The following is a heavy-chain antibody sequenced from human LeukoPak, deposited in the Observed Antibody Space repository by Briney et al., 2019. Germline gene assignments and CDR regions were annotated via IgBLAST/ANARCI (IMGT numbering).Heavy chain of an antibody. J-gene: IGHJ4*02. Sequence: PGGSLRLSCAASGFTFSSYGMHWVRQAPGKGLEWVAVISYDGSNKYYADSVKGRFTISRDNSKNTLYLQMNSLRAEDTAVYYCAKAHGLLWFGELLIPSDYWGQGTLVTVSS. CDR2: ISYDGSNK. V-gene: IGHV3-30*18. CDR1: GFTFSSYG. D-gene: IGHD3-10*01. CDR3: AKAHGLLWFGELLIPSDY.